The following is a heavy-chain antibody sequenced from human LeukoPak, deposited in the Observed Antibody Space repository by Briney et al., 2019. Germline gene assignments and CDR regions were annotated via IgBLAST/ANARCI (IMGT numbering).Heavy chain of an antibody. CDR3: ARDPMVGRVGY. Sequence: GASXXAXCKASGYTFTGYYMHWVRQAPGQGLEWMGWINPNSGGTNYAQKFQGRVTMTRDTSISTAYMELSRLRSDDTAVYYCARDPMVGRVGYWGQGTLVTVSS. CDR2: INPNSGGT. V-gene: IGHV1-2*02. D-gene: IGHD2-15*01. CDR1: GYTFTGYY. J-gene: IGHJ4*02.